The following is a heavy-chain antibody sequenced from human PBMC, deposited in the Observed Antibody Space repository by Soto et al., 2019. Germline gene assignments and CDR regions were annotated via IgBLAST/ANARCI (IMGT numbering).Heavy chain of an antibody. CDR1: GGNIGSGAYY. CDR3: ARIHDSSGSFDS. Sequence: SETQSLTSTVSGGNIGSGAYYWNWIRQVPGKGLEWMGYIYHSGSTYNNPSLRSRITISVDTSKNQFSLRLSSVTAADTAVYYCARIHDSSGSFDSWGQGTLVTVSS. V-gene: IGHV4-31*03. J-gene: IGHJ4*02. D-gene: IGHD3-22*01. CDR2: IYHSGST.